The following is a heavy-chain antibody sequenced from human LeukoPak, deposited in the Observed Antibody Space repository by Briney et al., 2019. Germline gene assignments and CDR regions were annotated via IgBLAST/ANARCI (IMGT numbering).Heavy chain of an antibody. V-gene: IGHV1-2*02. CDR2: INPNNGDT. J-gene: IGHJ4*02. Sequence: ASVKVSCKASGYTFTSYGLSWVRQAPGQGLEWMGLINPNNGDTNYAERFQGRVTMTSDTSITTAYMELTRLRSDDTAVYYCARDASTDAWPYYFDYWGQGTLVSVSS. D-gene: IGHD4-17*01. CDR1: GYTFTSYG. CDR3: ARDASTDAWPYYFDY.